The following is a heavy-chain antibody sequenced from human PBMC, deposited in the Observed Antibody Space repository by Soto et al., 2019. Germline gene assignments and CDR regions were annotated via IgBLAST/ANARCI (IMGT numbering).Heavy chain of an antibody. CDR1: GGSISTYNY. D-gene: IGHD2-21*01. CDR3: VKHGVWFLMNY. CDR2: IIHSGNT. Sequence: PSETLSLTCTVSGGSISTYNYWGWIRQPPGKGLEWIANIIHSGNTYYNPSLRNRVSISIDTSKNQFSLNLSSVTAADTAVYYCVKHGVWFLMNYWGQGTPVTVSS. J-gene: IGHJ4*02. V-gene: IGHV4-39*01.